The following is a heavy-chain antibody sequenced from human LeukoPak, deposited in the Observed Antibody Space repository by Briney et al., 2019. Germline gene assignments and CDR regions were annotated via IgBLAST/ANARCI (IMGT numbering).Heavy chain of an antibody. J-gene: IGHJ4*02. D-gene: IGHD4-11*01. Sequence: PGGSLRLSCAASGFTFSDYYMSWIRQAPGKGLEWVSAISGSGGSTYYADSVKGRFTISRDNSKNTLYLQMNSLRAEDTAVYYCAKDPTTVIPTAPDYWGQGTLVTVSP. V-gene: IGHV3-23*01. CDR2: ISGSGGST. CDR3: AKDPTTVIPTAPDY. CDR1: GFTFSDYY.